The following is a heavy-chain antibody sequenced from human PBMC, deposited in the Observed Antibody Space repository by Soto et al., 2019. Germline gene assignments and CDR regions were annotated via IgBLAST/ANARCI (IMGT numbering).Heavy chain of an antibody. J-gene: IGHJ3*02. CDR1: GFTFSSYG. CDR3: ARDGIDAFDI. CDR2: IWYDGSNK. Sequence: QVQLVESGGGVVQPGRSLRLSCAASGFTFSSYGMYWVRQAPGKGLERVAVIWYDGSNKYYADSVKGRFTISRDNAKNPLYLQMNSLRAEDTAVYYCARDGIDAFDIWGQGTMVTVS. V-gene: IGHV3-33*01.